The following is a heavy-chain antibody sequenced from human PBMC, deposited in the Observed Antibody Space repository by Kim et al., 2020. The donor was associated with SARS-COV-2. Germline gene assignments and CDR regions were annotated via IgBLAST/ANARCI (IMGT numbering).Heavy chain of an antibody. D-gene: IGHD6-13*01. CDR3: AREKPPYSSRNWFDP. V-gene: IGHV1-3*01. CDR2: INAGNGNT. Sequence: ASVKVSCKASGYTFTSYAMHWVRQAPGQRLEWMGWINAGNGNTKYSQKFQGRVTITRDTSASTAYMELSSLRSEDTAVYYCAREKPPYSSRNWFDPWGQGTLVTVSS. CDR1: GYTFTSYA. J-gene: IGHJ5*02.